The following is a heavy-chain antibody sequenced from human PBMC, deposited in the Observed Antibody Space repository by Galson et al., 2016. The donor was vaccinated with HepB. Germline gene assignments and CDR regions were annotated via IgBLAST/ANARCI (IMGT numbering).Heavy chain of an antibody. CDR3: ARDLGVSSMTARSGLDP. V-gene: IGHV1-3*01. CDR1: GYTFSSYA. D-gene: IGHD6-6*01. J-gene: IGHJ5*02. Sequence: QSGAEVKKPGESLTISCKASGYTFSSYAIHWVRQAPGQRPERLGWNNAANGNTRYSQKLPGRVTITRDTSASTAYMDLSSLRSEDTAFYYCARDLGVSSMTARSGLDPWGQGTLVTVSS. CDR2: NNAANGNT.